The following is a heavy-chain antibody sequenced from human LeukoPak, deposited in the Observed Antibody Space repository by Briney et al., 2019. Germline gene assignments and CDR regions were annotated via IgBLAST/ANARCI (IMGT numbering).Heavy chain of an antibody. D-gene: IGHD5/OR15-5a*01. CDR2: INPNSGGT. Sequence: ASVKVSCKASGYTFTAYYIHWVRQAPGQGLEWMGWINPNSGGTNYAQKIQGRVTMTRDTSINTAYMELSRLRSDDTAVYYCARDRLRYFDYWGQGTLVTVSS. CDR3: ARDRLRYFDY. CDR1: GYTFTAYY. J-gene: IGHJ4*02. V-gene: IGHV1-2*02.